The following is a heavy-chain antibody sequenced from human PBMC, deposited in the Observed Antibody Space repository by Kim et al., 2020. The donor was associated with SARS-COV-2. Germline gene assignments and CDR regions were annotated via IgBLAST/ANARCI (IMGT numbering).Heavy chain of an antibody. D-gene: IGHD6-19*01. J-gene: IGHJ4*02. CDR3: ASGWRSFDN. Sequence: SETLSLTCTVSAGSISSYYWSWIRQPPGKGLEWIGYFYYTGSSNYKPSLKSRVTISVDTSKNQFSLKLSSVTAADTAVYYCASGWRSFDNWGQGTLVTVSS. CDR1: AGSISSYY. CDR2: FYYTGSS. V-gene: IGHV4-59*01.